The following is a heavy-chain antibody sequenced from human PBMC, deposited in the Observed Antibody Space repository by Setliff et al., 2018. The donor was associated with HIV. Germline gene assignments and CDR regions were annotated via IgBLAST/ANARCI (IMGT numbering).Heavy chain of an antibody. CDR3: VRRFLTVHVDV. V-gene: IGHV3-53*01. CDR1: GFTFSTYW. D-gene: IGHD3-9*01. Sequence: GESLKISCTASGFTFSTYWMNWVRQVPGKGLVWVSLMHSDGSTYYADSVKGRFTISRDNFINIVYLHMNSLIAEDTAVYYCVRRFLTVHVDVWGKGTTVTVSS. CDR2: MHSDGST. J-gene: IGHJ6*04.